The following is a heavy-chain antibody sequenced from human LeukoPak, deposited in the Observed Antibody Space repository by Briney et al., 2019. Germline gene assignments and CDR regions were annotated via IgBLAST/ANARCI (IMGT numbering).Heavy chain of an antibody. CDR3: ARHGAEVGSS. D-gene: IGHD3-10*01. J-gene: IGHJ3*01. Sequence: SETLSLTCTVSGGSISSSSYYWGWIRQPPGKGLEWIGSIYYSGRNYSNTSLKSGATTSGATSKKHFSLKLSSVTAADTAVYYCARHGAEVGSSWGQGTMVSVSS. V-gene: IGHV4-39*01. CDR1: GGSISSSSYY. CDR2: IYYSGRN.